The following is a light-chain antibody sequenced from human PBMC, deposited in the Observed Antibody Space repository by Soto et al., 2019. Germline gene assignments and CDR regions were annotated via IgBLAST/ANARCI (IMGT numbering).Light chain of an antibody. Sequence: ETVLTQSPGTLSLSPGEGATLSCRASQTVKNNYLAWYQQRRGLAPRLLVYGASSRATGIPDRFSGSGSGTDFTLTITRLEPEDFAVYYCQQYGTSPLTFGGGTKVEIK. CDR2: GAS. V-gene: IGKV3-20*01. CDR3: QQYGTSPLT. CDR1: QTVKNNY. J-gene: IGKJ4*02.